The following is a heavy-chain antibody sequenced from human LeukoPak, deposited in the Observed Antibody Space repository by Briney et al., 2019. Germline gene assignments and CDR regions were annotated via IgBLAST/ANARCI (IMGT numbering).Heavy chain of an antibody. D-gene: IGHD3-10*01. V-gene: IGHV5-10-1*01. CDR1: GYSFTSYW. J-gene: IGHJ6*02. CDR2: IDPSDSYT. Sequence: GESLKISCKGSGYSFTSYWISWVRQVPGKGLEWMGRIDPSDSYTNYSPSFQGHVTISADKSISTAYLQWSSLKASDTAMYYCAGFGELLNPPYGMDVWGQGTTVTVSS. CDR3: AGFGELLNPPYGMDV.